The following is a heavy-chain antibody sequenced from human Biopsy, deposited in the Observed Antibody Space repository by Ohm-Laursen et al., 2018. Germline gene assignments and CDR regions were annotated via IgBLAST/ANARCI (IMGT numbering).Heavy chain of an antibody. Sequence: TLSLTCTVSGGSFTGRYWTWIRQPPGKGLEWIGHISHTGYTSYKSSLKSRVTISLDTSRKHFSLRLSSLTAADTAVYYCARGSNDFGGLYFPRWGQGTLLTVSS. D-gene: IGHD4-23*01. CDR3: ARGSNDFGGLYFPR. CDR2: ISHTGYT. CDR1: GGSFTGRY. V-gene: IGHV4-59*11. J-gene: IGHJ4*02.